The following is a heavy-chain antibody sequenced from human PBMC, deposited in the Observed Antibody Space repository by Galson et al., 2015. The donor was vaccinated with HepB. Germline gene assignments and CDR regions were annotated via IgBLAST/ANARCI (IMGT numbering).Heavy chain of an antibody. CDR3: ARQVVVGATDYYYGMDV. J-gene: IGHJ6*02. V-gene: IGHV1-69*13. CDR2: IIPIFGTA. Sequence: SVKVSCKASGGTFSSYAISWVRQAPGQGLEWMGGIIPIFGTANYAQKFQGRVTITADESTSTAYMELSSLRSEDTAVYYCARQVVVGATDYYYGMDVWGQGTTVTVSS. CDR1: GGTFSSYA. D-gene: IGHD1-26*01.